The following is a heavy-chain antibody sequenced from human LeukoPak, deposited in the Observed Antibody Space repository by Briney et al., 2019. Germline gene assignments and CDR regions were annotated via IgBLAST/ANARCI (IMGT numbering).Heavy chain of an antibody. CDR1: GFTFSSYW. V-gene: IGHV3-7*01. CDR3: ARDSSDNDY. D-gene: IGHD6-19*01. Sequence: GGSLRLSCVASGFTFSSYWMSWVRQTPGKGLEWVANIKEDGSEKYYVDSVKGRFTISRDNAKNSLYLEMSNLRAEDTAVYYCARDSSDNDYWGQGTLVTVSS. J-gene: IGHJ4*02. CDR2: IKEDGSEK.